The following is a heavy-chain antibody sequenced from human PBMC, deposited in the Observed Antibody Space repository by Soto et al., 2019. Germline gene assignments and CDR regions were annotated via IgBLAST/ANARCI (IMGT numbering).Heavy chain of an antibody. CDR3: ARVWGGAFDI. D-gene: IGHD3-10*01. CDR2: IYYSGST. J-gene: IGHJ3*02. V-gene: IGHV4-59*01. Sequence: QVQPQESGPGLVKPSETLSLTCTVSGGSISSYYWSWIRQPPGKGLEWIGYIYYSGSTNYNPSLKSRVTISVDTSKNQFSLKLSSVTAADTAVCYCARVWGGAFDIWGQGTMVTVSS. CDR1: GGSISSYY.